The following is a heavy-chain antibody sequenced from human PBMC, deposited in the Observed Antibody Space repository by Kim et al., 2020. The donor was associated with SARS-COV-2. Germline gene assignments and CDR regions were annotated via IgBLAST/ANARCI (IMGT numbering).Heavy chain of an antibody. CDR1: GGSISSSSYY. D-gene: IGHD6-13*01. J-gene: IGHJ6*02. CDR2: IYYSGST. CDR3: ARPGGSSSWYPYYYYYGMYV. V-gene: IGHV4-39*01. Sequence: ETLSLTCTVSGGSISSSSYYWGWIRQPPGKGLEWIGSIYYSGSTYYNPSLKSRVTISVDTSKNQFSLKLSSVTAADTAVYYCARPGGSSSWYPYYYYYGMYVWGQGTTVTVSS.